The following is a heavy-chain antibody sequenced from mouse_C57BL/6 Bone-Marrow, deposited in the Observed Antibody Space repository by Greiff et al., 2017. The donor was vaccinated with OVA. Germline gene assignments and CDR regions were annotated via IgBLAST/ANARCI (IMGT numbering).Heavy chain of an antibody. J-gene: IGHJ4*01. CDR3: ARVVASPSYYAMDY. CDR2: IWTGGGT. CDR1: GFSLTSYA. Sequence: VQVVESGPGLVAPSQSLSITCTVSGFSLTSYAISWVRQPPGKGLEWLGVIWTGGGTNYNSALKSRLSISKDNSKSQVFLKMNSLQTDDTARYYCARVVASPSYYAMDYWGQGTSVTVSS. V-gene: IGHV2-9-1*01. D-gene: IGHD1-1*01.